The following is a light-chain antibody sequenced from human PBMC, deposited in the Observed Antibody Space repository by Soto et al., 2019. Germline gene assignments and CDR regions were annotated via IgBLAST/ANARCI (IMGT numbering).Light chain of an antibody. Sequence: EIMMTQSPTTLSVSPGGRATLSCRASQSVSSYLAWYQQKPGQAPRLLIYDASNRATGIPARFSGSGSGTDFTLTISSLEPEDFAVYYCQQRSNWPLTFGQGTKVDIK. CDR2: DAS. CDR1: QSVSSY. J-gene: IGKJ1*01. CDR3: QQRSNWPLT. V-gene: IGKV3-11*01.